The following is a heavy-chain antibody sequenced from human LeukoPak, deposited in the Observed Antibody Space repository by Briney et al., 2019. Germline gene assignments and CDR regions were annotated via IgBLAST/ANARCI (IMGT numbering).Heavy chain of an antibody. J-gene: IGHJ4*02. CDR3: ARGPASYYESSGYSSYFDF. CDR1: GFTFSSYA. CDR2: ISYDGSNK. Sequence: GGSLRLSCAASGFTFSSYAIFWVRQAPGKGLEWVAIISYDGSNKYYADSVKGRFTISRDNSNNMLFLQMNSLRSEDTALYYCARGPASYYESSGYSSYFDFWGQGTLVTVSS. D-gene: IGHD3-22*01. V-gene: IGHV3-30-3*01.